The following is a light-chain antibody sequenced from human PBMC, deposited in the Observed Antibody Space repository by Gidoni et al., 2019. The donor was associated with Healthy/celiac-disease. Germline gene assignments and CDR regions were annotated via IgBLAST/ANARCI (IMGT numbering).Light chain of an antibody. CDR2: AAS. CDR1: QGISSY. CDR3: QQYYSYLPIT. V-gene: IGKV1-8*01. Sequence: ALRITQSPSSLSASTGDRVTITGRASQGISSYLDWYQQKPGKAPKLLIYAASTLQSGVPSRFICGGSGTDFTLTISSLQYEDFATYYCQQYYSYLPITFGQGTRLEIK. J-gene: IGKJ5*01.